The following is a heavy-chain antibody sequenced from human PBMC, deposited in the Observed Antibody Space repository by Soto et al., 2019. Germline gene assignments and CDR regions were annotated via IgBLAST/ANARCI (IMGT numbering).Heavy chain of an antibody. J-gene: IGHJ4*02. CDR3: GRVVIKMAIQSIDS. V-gene: IGHV4-34*01. Sequence: GSLRLSCEASGFTFSGFDMHWIRQPPGKGLEWIGEVNPGGITNYSPSVKSRLKISLDTSKKEVSLEMTSVTAADTAVYYCGRVVIKMAIQSIDSWGPGTLVTVSS. CDR1: GFTFSGFD. CDR2: VNPGGIT.